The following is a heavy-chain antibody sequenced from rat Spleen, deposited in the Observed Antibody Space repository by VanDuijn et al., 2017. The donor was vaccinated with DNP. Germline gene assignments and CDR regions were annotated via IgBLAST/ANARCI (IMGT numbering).Heavy chain of an antibody. CDR1: GFSFSNYN. CDR3: ATRAPY. D-gene: IGHD3-1*01. J-gene: IGHJ2*01. Sequence: EVQLVESGGGLVQPGRSLKLSCAASGFSFSNYNMAWVRQAPKKGLEWVATILFDGSNTYYGDSVKGRFTISRDNTKSTLYLQMDSLRSEDTATYYCATRAPYWGQGVMVTVSS. V-gene: IGHV5S10*01. CDR2: ILFDGSNT.